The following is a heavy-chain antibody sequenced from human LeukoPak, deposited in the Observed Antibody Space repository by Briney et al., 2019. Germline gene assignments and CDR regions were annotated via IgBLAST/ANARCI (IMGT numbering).Heavy chain of an antibody. V-gene: IGHV3-74*01. D-gene: IGHD5-18*01. Sequence: GRSLRLSCAASGFTFSNYYWMHWVRQAPGKGLVWVSRINSDGSSTSYADSVKGRFTISRDNAKNTLYLQMNSLRAEDTAVYYCARDAPGNTALDYWGQGTLVTVSS. CDR2: INSDGSST. CDR1: GFTFSNYYW. CDR3: ARDAPGNTALDY. J-gene: IGHJ4*02.